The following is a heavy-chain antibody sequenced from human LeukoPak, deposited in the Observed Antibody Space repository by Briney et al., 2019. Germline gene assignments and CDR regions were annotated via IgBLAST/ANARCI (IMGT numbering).Heavy chain of an antibody. D-gene: IGHD5-18*01. CDR2: IYYTGST. CDR3: ARDIWADTTMLRGYYYYMDV. J-gene: IGHJ6*03. V-gene: IGHV4-59*01. Sequence: PSETLSLTCTVSGGSISSYYWSWIRQPPGKGLEWIGYIYYTGSTNYNPSLKSRVTISVDTSKNQFSLKLSSVTAADTAVYYCARDIWADTTMLRGYYYYMDVWGKGTTVTVSS. CDR1: GGSISSYY.